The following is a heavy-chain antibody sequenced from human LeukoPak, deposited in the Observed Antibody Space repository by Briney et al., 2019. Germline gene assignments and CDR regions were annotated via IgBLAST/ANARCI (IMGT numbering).Heavy chain of an antibody. CDR3: ARAGYYYGSAFDP. D-gene: IGHD3-10*01. V-gene: IGHV3-53*01. CDR1: GSTFGDYA. Sequence: GGSLRLSCTASGSTFGDYAMSWVRQAPGKGLEWVSVIYSGGSTYYADSVKGRFTISRDNSKNTLYLQMNSLRAEDTAVYYCARAGYYYGSAFDPWGQGTLVTVSS. J-gene: IGHJ5*02. CDR2: IYSGGST.